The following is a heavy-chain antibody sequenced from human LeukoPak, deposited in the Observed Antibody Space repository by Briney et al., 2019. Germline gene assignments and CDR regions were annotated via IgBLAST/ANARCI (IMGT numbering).Heavy chain of an antibody. D-gene: IGHD6-13*01. CDR2: IYYSGST. V-gene: IGHV4-59*08. Sequence: TSETLSFTCTVSGGSISSYYWSWIRQPPGKGLEWIGYIYYSGSTNYNPSLKSRVTISVDTSKSQFSLKLSSVTAADTAVYYCARVRASSSVKETYYYYGMDVWGQGTTVTVSS. J-gene: IGHJ6*02. CDR3: ARVRASSSVKETYYYYGMDV. CDR1: GGSISSYY.